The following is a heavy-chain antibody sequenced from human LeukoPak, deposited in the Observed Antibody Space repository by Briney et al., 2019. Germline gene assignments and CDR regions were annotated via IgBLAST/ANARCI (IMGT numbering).Heavy chain of an antibody. CDR3: AKDHYWSIDY. V-gene: IGHV3-21*01. Sequence: GGSLRLSCAASGFTFSSYSMNWVRQAPGKGLEWVSSISSSSSYIYYADSVKGRFTISRDNAKNSLYLQMNSLRAEDTGVYYCAKDHYWSIDYWGRGTLVTVSS. CDR2: ISSSSSYI. D-gene: IGHD3-3*01. CDR1: GFTFSSYS. J-gene: IGHJ4*02.